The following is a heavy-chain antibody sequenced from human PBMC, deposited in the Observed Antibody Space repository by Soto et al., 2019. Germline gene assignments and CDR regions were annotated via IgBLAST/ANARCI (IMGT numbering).Heavy chain of an antibody. V-gene: IGHV1-18*01. CDR3: AMVDVYVTPSPQDV. J-gene: IGHJ6*02. CDR1: GYTFTRYG. D-gene: IGHD3-16*01. Sequence: QVQLVQSGAEVKNPGASAKVSCKASGYTFTRYGIGWARQAPGQGLEWMGWINTYNGNTNYAQNVQGRVTLATXTXASTAYMELRSLRSNDTAIYYCAMVDVYVTPSPQDVWGQGTTVIVSS. CDR2: INTYNGNT.